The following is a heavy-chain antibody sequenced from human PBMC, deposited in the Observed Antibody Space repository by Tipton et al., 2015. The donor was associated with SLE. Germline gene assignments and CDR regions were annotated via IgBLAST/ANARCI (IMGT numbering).Heavy chain of an antibody. CDR1: GGFISSYY. D-gene: IGHD1-1*01. CDR2: IYNSGST. J-gene: IGHJ5*02. CDR3: ARGQHQLGRFDP. Sequence: TLSLTCTVSGGFISSYYWSGIRQPAGKGLEWIGRIYNSGSTNYNPSLKSRVTMSVDTSKNQFSLKLSSVTAADTAVYYCARGQHQLGRFDPWGQGTLVTVSS. V-gene: IGHV4-4*07.